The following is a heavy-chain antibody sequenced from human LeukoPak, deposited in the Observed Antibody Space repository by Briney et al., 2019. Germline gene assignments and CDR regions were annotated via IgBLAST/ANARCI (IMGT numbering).Heavy chain of an antibody. CDR1: GYTFTGYY. CDR2: INPNSGGT. V-gene: IGHV1-2*04. CDR3: ARTPSIRGDAFDI. J-gene: IGHJ3*02. Sequence: ASVKVSCKASGYTFTGYYMHWVRQAPGQGLEWMGWINPNSGGTNYAQKFQGWVTMTRDTSISTAYMELSRLRSDDTAVYYCARTPSIRGDAFDIWGQGTMVTVSS. D-gene: IGHD2-21*01.